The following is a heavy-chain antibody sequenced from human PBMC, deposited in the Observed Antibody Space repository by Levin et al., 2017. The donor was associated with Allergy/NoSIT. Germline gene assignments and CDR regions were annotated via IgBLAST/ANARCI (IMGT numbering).Heavy chain of an antibody. CDR2: IWYDGSNK. CDR3: ARGRYCSGGSCYRLFDY. D-gene: IGHD2-15*01. Sequence: GGSLRLSCAASGFTFSSYGMHWVRQAPGKGLEWVAVIWYDGSNKYYADSVKGRFTISRDNSKNTLYLQMNSLRAEDTAVYYCARGRYCSGGSCYRLFDYWGHGTLVTVSS. V-gene: IGHV3-33*01. CDR1: GFTFSSYG. J-gene: IGHJ4*01.